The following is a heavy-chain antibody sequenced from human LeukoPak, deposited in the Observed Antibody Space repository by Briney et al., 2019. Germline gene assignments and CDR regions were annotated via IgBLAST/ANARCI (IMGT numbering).Heavy chain of an antibody. J-gene: IGHJ5*02. CDR2: VSAYNGNT. V-gene: IGHV1-18*01. Sequence: ASVKVSCTASGYTFTSYGISWVRQAPGQGLEWMGWVSAYNGNTNYAQKLQGRVTMTTDTSTSTAYMELRSLRSDDTAVYYCASSPPHYYDSSGYYYHWGQGTLVTVSS. CDR3: ASSPPHYYDSSGYYYH. D-gene: IGHD3-22*01. CDR1: GYTFTSYG.